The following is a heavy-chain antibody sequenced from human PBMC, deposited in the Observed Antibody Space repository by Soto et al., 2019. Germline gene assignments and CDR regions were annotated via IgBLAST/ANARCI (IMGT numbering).Heavy chain of an antibody. CDR2: ISAHNGNT. J-gene: IGHJ4*02. V-gene: IGHV1-18*01. D-gene: IGHD1-1*01. CDR1: GYTFTSYG. Sequence: QVHLVQSGAEVKKPGASVKVSCKGSGYTFTSYGITWVRQAPGQGLEWMGWISAHNGNTDYAQKLQGRVTVTRDTSTCTAYMERRSLRSDATAVYYCARGRYGDYWGQGALVTVSS. CDR3: ARGRYGDY.